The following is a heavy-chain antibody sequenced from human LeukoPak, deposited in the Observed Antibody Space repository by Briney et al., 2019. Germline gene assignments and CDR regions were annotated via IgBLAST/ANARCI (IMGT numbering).Heavy chain of an antibody. J-gene: IGHJ6*03. V-gene: IGHV4-39*01. CDR1: GGSISSSSYY. D-gene: IGHD5-24*01. Sequence: SETLSLTCTVSGGSISSSSYYWGWIRQPPGKGLEWIGSIYYSGSTYYNPSLRSRVTISVDTSKNHFSLKLSSATAADTAVYYCARHNAGYNPHRYMDVWGKGTTVTVSS. CDR2: IYYSGST. CDR3: ARHNAGYNPHRYMDV.